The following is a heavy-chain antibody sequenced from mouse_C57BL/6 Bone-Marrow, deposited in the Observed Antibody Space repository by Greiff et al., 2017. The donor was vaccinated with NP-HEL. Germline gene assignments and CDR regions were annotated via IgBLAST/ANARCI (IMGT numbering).Heavy chain of an antibody. CDR3: ARGPHFYAMDY. V-gene: IGHV3-6*01. J-gene: IGHJ4*01. CDR1: GYSITSGYY. CDR2: ISYDGSN. Sequence: EESGPGLVKPSQSLSLTCSVTGYSITSGYYWNWIRQFPGNKLEWMGYISYDGSNNYNPSLKNRISITRDTSKNQFFLKLNSVTTEDTATYYCARGPHFYAMDYWGQGTSVTVSS.